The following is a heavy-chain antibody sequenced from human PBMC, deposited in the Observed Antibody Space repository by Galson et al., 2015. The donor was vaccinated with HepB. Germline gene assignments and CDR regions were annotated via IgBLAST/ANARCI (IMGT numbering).Heavy chain of an antibody. CDR3: ARGPPVLSGSYDAFDI. V-gene: IGHV1-18*04. D-gene: IGHD3-16*01. CDR1: GYTFTSYG. Sequence: SCKASGYTFTSYGISWVRQAPGQGLAWMGWISAYNGNTNYAQKLQGRVTMTTDTSTSTAYMELRSLRSDDTAVYYCARGPPVLSGSYDAFDIWGQGTMVTVSS. J-gene: IGHJ3*02. CDR2: ISAYNGNT.